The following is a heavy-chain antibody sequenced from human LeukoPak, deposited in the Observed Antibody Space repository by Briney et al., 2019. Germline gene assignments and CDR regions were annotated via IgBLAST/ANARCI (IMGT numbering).Heavy chain of an antibody. V-gene: IGHV1-46*01. Sequence: ASVKVSCKASGYTFTGYYMHWVRQAPGQGPEWMGKINPRGGSTDYSQKFQGRITMTSDTSTSTVYMELSSLRSDDTAVYFCARVGSAAATADYWGQGTLVTVSS. CDR2: INPRGGST. J-gene: IGHJ4*02. CDR3: ARVGSAAATADY. CDR1: GYTFTGYY. D-gene: IGHD6-25*01.